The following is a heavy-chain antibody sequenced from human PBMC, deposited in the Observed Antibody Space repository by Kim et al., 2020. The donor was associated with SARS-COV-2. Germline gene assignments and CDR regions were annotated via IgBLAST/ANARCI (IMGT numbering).Heavy chain of an antibody. CDR3: ARVGATGIDY. V-gene: IGHV4-59*01. D-gene: IGHD1-26*01. CDR2: ST. Sequence: STNYHPSLKSRVTISVDTSKNQFSLKLSSVTAADTAVYYCARVGATGIDYWGQGTLVTVSS. J-gene: IGHJ4*02.